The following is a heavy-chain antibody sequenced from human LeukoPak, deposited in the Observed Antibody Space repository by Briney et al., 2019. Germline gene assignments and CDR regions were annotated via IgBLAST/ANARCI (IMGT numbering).Heavy chain of an antibody. D-gene: IGHD6-19*01. J-gene: IGHJ4*02. V-gene: IGHV3-9*01. Sequence: GGSLRLSCAASGFTFDAYAMHWVRHAPGKGLEWVSGISYNSDSTGYGDSVKGRFIISRDNAKNSLYLQMHSLRAEDTALYYCAKPKTTSSGWYFFDSWGQGTLVTVSS. CDR1: GFTFDAYA. CDR2: ISYNSDST. CDR3: AKPKTTSSGWYFFDS.